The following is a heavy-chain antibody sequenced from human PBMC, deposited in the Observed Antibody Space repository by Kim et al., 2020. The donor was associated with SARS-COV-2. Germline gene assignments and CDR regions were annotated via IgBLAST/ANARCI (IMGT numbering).Heavy chain of an antibody. D-gene: IGHD5-12*01. CDR2: ISYDGSNK. V-gene: IGHV3-33*05. CDR3: ARESGSGYESLRY. Sequence: GGSLRLSCAASGFNFSSYGMNWVRQAPSKGMEWVAVISYDGSNKYYADSVKGRFTISRDNSKNTLYLQMNSLRAEDTAVYYCARESGSGYESLRYWGQGTLVTVSS. J-gene: IGHJ4*02. CDR1: GFNFSSYG.